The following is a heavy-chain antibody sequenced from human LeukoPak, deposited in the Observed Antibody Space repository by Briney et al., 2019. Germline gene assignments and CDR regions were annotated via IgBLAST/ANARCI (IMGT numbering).Heavy chain of an antibody. CDR1: GYTFIDYY. Sequence: ASAKVSCKASGYTFIDYYIHWVRQAPGQGLEWLGWINLNSGATKYAQNLQGRVTMTRDTSTSTAYMELSRLNSDDTAVYYCARDPPSTTTLDYWGQGTPVTVSS. CDR3: ARDPPSTTTLDY. CDR2: INLNSGAT. V-gene: IGHV1-2*02. J-gene: IGHJ4*02. D-gene: IGHD1-1*01.